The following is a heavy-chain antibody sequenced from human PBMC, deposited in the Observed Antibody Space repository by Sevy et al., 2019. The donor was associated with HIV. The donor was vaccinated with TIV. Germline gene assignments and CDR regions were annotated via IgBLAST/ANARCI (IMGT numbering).Heavy chain of an antibody. J-gene: IGHJ4*02. Sequence: GGSLRLSCAASGFTFSSYWMHWVRQAPGKGPVWVSGVNSDGRSTNYADSVKGRFTMPRDSAKNTLYLQMNSLSAEDTAVYFCVAANTWQDYWGQGTLVTVSS. D-gene: IGHD2-15*01. V-gene: IGHV3-74*01. CDR2: VNSDGRST. CDR3: VAANTWQDY. CDR1: GFTFSSYW.